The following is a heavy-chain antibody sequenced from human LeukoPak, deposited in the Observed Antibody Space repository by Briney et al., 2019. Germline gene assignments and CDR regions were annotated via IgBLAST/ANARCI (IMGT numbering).Heavy chain of an antibody. J-gene: IGHJ6*04. CDR2: INHSGST. D-gene: IGHD3-10*01. Sequence: SETLSLTCAVYGGSFSGYYWSWIRQPPGKGLEWIGEINHSGSTNYNPSLKSRVTISVDTSKNQFSLKLSSVTAADTAVYYCARRAYYYGSGSYGMDVWAKGPRSPSPQ. CDR3: ARRAYYYGSGSYGMDV. V-gene: IGHV4-34*01. CDR1: GGSFSGYY.